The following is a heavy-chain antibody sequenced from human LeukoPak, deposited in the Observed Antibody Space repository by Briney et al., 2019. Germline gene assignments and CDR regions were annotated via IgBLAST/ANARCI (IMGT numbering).Heavy chain of an antibody. CDR1: GFTFNTYA. D-gene: IGHD1-1*01. CDR3: ARDSGSGTTGNEFDY. V-gene: IGHV3-23*01. CDR2: ISGSGAST. Sequence: TGGSLRLSCVASGFTFNTYAMTWVRQAPGKGLEWVSGISGSGASTYYADSVKGRFTISRDNSKNSLFLQMSSLRAEDTAVYYCARDSGSGTTGNEFDYWGQGTLVSVSS. J-gene: IGHJ4*02.